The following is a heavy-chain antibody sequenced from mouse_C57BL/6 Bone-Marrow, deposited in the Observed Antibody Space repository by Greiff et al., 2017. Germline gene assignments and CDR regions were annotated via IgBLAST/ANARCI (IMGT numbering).Heavy chain of an antibody. V-gene: IGHV1-78*01. Sequence: VQLQQSDAELVKPGASVKISCKVSGYTFTDHTIHWMKQRPEQGLEWIGYIYPRDGSTKYNEKFKGKATLTADKSSSTAYMQLNSLTSEDSAVYFGAREGVYYGNCFCYFDVWGTGTTVTVSS. CDR1: GYTFTDHT. CDR3: AREGVYYGNCFCYFDV. CDR2: IYPRDGST. J-gene: IGHJ1*03. D-gene: IGHD2-1*01.